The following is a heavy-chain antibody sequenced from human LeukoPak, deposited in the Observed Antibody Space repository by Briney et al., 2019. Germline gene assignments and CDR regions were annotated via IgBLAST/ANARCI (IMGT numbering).Heavy chain of an antibody. CDR2: LDPEYGET. CDR3: ATDSHTYYYDSSGYPLDY. V-gene: IGHV1-24*01. Sequence: ASVKVSCKVSGYTLTELSMHWVRQAPGKGLEWMGGLDPEYGETIYAQKFQGRVTMTEDTSTDTAYMELSSLRSEDTAVYYCATDSHTYYYDSSGYPLDYWGQGTLVTVSS. J-gene: IGHJ4*02. D-gene: IGHD3-22*01. CDR1: GYTLTELS.